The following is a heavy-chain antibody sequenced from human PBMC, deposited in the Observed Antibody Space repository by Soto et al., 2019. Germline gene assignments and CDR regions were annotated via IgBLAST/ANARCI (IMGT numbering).Heavy chain of an antibody. Sequence: ASVKVSCKASGYTFTSYYMHWVRQAPGQGLEWMGIINPSGGSTSYAQKFQGRVTMTRDTSTSTVYMELSSLRSEDTAVYYCARDHVPTTVTPDFTSYGMDVWGQGTTVTVSS. CDR1: GYTFTSYY. V-gene: IGHV1-46*01. J-gene: IGHJ6*02. D-gene: IGHD4-17*01. CDR3: ARDHVPTTVTPDFTSYGMDV. CDR2: INPSGGST.